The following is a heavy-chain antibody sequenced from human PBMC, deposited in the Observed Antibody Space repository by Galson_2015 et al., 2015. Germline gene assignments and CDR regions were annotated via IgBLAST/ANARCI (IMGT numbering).Heavy chain of an antibody. CDR1: GYTFTSYY. CDR3: ARAYNYYYDSSGYYSYGMDV. J-gene: IGHJ6*02. D-gene: IGHD3-22*01. V-gene: IGHV1-46*01. Sequence: SVKVSCKASGYTFTSYYMHWVRQAPGQGLEWMGIINPSGGSTSYAQKFQGRVTMTRDTSTSTVYMELSSLRSEDTAVYYCARAYNYYYDSSGYYSYGMDVWGQGTTVTVSS. CDR2: INPSGGST.